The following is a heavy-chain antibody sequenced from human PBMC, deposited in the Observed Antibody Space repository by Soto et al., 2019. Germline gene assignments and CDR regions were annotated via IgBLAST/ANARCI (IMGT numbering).Heavy chain of an antibody. CDR2: ISYDGSNK. CDR3: ARDGAWELLLPYFDY. V-gene: IGHV3-30-3*01. D-gene: IGHD1-26*01. CDR1: GFTFSSYA. J-gene: IGHJ4*02. Sequence: GGSLRLSCAASGFTFSSYAMHWVRQAPGKGLEWVAVISYDGSNKYYADSVKGRFTISRDNSKNTLYLQMNSLRAEDTAVYYCARDGAWELLLPYFDYWGQGTLVTVSS.